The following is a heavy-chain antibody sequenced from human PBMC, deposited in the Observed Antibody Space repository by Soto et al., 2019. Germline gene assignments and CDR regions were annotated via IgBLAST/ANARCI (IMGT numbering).Heavy chain of an antibody. CDR1: GFTFSSYG. J-gene: IGHJ6*02. CDR2: IWYDGSNK. Sequence: QVQLVESGGGVVQPGRSLRLSCAASGFTFSSYGMHWVRQAPGKGLEWVAVIWYDGSNKYYADSVKGRFTISRDNSKNTLYLQMNILRAEDTAVYYCATYCSGGSCYSGYYYYGMDVWGQGTTVTVSS. D-gene: IGHD2-15*01. V-gene: IGHV3-33*01. CDR3: ATYCSGGSCYSGYYYYGMDV.